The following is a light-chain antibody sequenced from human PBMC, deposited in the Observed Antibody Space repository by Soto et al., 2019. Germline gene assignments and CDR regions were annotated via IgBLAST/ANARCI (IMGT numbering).Light chain of an antibody. CDR1: NSNIENNY. J-gene: IGLJ1*01. V-gene: IGLV1-51*01. CDR2: DNN. CDR3: GTWNVNPYI. Sequence: QSVLTQPPSVSAAPGQKVTISCSASNSNIENNYVSWYQHRPGTAPKLLIYDNNKRPSGIPDRFTGSKSATSATLDITGLQTGDEADYYCGTWNVNPYIFGTGTKLTVL.